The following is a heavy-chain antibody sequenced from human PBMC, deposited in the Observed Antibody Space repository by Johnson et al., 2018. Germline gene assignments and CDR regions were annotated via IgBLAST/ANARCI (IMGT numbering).Heavy chain of an antibody. CDR2: ISWNSGSI. CDR3: SRDHYTAMGDYYYYGMDV. J-gene: IGHJ6*02. CDR1: GFTFDDYA. D-gene: IGHD5-18*01. V-gene: IGHV3-9*01. Sequence: VQLVQSGGGLVQPGRSLRLSCAASGFTFDDYAMHWVRQAPGKGLEWVSGISWNSGSIGYADSVKGRFTISRDNAKNSLYLQMNSLRAEDTAVYYCSRDHYTAMGDYYYYGMDVWGQGTTVTVSS.